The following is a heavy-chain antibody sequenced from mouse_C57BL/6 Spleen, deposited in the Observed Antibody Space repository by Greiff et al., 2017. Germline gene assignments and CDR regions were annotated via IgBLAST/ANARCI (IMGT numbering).Heavy chain of an antibody. CDR1: GYTFTSYG. J-gene: IGHJ2*01. Sequence: EVQLQQSGAELARPGASVKLSCKASGYTFTSYGISWVKQRPEQGLEWIGRIDPEDGDTEYAPKFQGKATMTADTSSNTAYLQLSSLTSEDTAVYYCTTAYYGSSYYFDYWGQGTTLTVSS. D-gene: IGHD1-1*01. CDR3: TTAYYGSSYYFDY. V-gene: IGHV14-1*01. CDR2: IDPEDGDT.